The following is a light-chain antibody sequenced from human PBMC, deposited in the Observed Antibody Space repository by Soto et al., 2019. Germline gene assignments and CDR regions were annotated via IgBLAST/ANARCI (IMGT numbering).Light chain of an antibody. V-gene: IGKV1-39*01. CDR3: QQSYSTLGA. Sequence: DIQMTQSPSSLSASVGDRVTITCRASQSISSYLNWYQQKPGKAPKLLIYAASTLRSGVPSRFSGSGSGTDFTLTISSLQPEDFATYYCQQSYSTLGAFGGGTKMDIK. J-gene: IGKJ4*01. CDR1: QSISSY. CDR2: AAS.